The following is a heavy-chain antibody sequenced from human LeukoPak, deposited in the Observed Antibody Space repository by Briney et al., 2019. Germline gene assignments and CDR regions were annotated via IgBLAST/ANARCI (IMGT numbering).Heavy chain of an antibody. CDR1: GFTFSSYG. J-gene: IGHJ4*02. V-gene: IGHV3-30*18. D-gene: IGHD3-10*01. CDR3: AKGLYYGLGSYFPFDF. CDR2: ISYDGSNK. Sequence: PGGSLRLSCAASGFTFSSYGMHWVRQAPGKGLEWVAVISYDGSNKYYADSVKGRFTISRDNSKNTVYLQMNSLRTEDTAVYYCAKGLYYGLGSYFPFDFWGQGTLVTFSS.